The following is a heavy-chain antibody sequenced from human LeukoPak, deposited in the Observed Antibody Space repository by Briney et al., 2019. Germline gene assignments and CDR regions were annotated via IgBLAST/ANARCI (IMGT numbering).Heavy chain of an antibody. V-gene: IGHV3-7*01. J-gene: IGHJ3*02. Sequence: GGSLRLSCAASGFTVSSNYMSWVRQAPGTGLEWVANIKQDESEKNYVDSVKGRFTISRDNAKNSLYLQMNSLRVEDTAVYYCVRDETWNFGLSWYDGYDIWGQGTMVTVSS. D-gene: IGHD1-7*01. CDR1: GFTVSSNY. CDR3: VRDETWNFGLSWYDGYDI. CDR2: IKQDESEK.